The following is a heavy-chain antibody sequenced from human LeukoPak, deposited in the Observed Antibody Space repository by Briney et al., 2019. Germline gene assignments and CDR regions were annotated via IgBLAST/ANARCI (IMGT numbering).Heavy chain of an antibody. CDR2: IYYSGST. V-gene: IGHV4-31*03. Sequence: PSQTLSLTCTVSGGSISSGGYYWSWIRQHPGKGLEWIGYIYYSGSTYYNPSLKSRVTISVDTSKNQFSLKLSSVTAADTAVYYCARGNSGSYGFDYWGQGTLVTVSS. CDR1: GGSISSGGYY. D-gene: IGHD1-26*01. CDR3: ARGNSGSYGFDY. J-gene: IGHJ4*02.